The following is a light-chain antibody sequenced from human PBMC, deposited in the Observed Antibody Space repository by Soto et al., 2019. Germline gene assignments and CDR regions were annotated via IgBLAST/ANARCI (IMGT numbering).Light chain of an antibody. CDR1: QSLLYHDGNTY. Sequence: DVVMTQSPPSLPVTPGQPASISCRSSQSLLYHDGNTYLNWFHQRPGQSPRRLIYKVSIRDSGVPDRFSGGGSGTDFPLKISRVEAEDAGTYYCMQGTHWPLTFGGGTKVEIK. CDR2: KVS. CDR3: MQGTHWPLT. J-gene: IGKJ4*01. V-gene: IGKV2-30*01.